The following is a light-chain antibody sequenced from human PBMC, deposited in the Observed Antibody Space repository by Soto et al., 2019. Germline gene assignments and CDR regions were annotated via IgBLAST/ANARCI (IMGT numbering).Light chain of an antibody. CDR1: SSDVGGYNY. J-gene: IGLJ1*01. Sequence: QSVLTQPASVSGSPGQSITISCTGTSSDVGGYNYVSWYQQHPGKAPKLMIHDVSNRPSGVSNRFSGSKSGNTASLTISGLQADDEADYYCGSYTSSNTRVFGTGTKLTVL. V-gene: IGLV2-14*01. CDR3: GSYTSSNTRV. CDR2: DVS.